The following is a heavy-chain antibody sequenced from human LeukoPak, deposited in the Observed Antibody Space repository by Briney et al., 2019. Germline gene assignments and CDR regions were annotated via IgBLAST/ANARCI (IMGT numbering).Heavy chain of an antibody. CDR2: INPNSGGT. Sequence: ASVKVSCKASGYTFTSYDINWVRQATGQGLEWMGWINPNSGGTNYAQKFQGRVTMTRDTSISTAYMELSRLRSDDTAVYYCARVYYYDSSGYTLDYWGQGTLVTVSS. CDR1: GYTFTSYD. CDR3: ARVYYYDSSGYTLDY. J-gene: IGHJ4*02. V-gene: IGHV1-2*02. D-gene: IGHD3-22*01.